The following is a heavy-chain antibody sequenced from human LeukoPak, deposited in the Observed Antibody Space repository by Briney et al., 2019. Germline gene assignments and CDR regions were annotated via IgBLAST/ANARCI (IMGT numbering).Heavy chain of an antibody. Sequence: GGSLRLSCGASGFIFSDHYMNSVRQAPGKGLEWDSYISDIGSKTNYAESVKGRFTISRDNAKNSLSLHMNSLRAEDTAVYYCAAAAGYRFDIWGQGTMVTVSS. CDR2: ISDIGSKT. V-gene: IGHV3-11*03. CDR1: GFIFSDHY. J-gene: IGHJ3*02. D-gene: IGHD6-13*01. CDR3: AAAAGYRFDI.